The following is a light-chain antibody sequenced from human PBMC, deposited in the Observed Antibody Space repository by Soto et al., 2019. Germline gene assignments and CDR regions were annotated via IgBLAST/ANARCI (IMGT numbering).Light chain of an antibody. V-gene: IGKV3-11*01. J-gene: IGKJ1*01. CDR1: QTVSNQ. CDR3: QQYYSSWT. Sequence: EIVLTQSPVTLSLSPGERATLSCRASQTVSNQLAWYQQKPGQAPRLLIYDASRRVTGIPARFSGSGSGSEFTLTISSLQPDDFGTYYCQQYYSSWTFGQGTKVDIK. CDR2: DAS.